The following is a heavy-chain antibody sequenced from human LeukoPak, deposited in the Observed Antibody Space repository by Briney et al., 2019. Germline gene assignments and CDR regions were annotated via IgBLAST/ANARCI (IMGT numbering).Heavy chain of an antibody. CDR3: ARQIASAGTAGFDF. CDR2: IYSTGST. D-gene: IGHD6-13*01. Sequence: PSETLSLTCTVSGGSISSYFWSWIRQPAGKGLEWIGRIYSTGSTNYNPSLKSRVTMSVDTSKNQFSLRLRSVTAADMAVYYCARQIASAGTAGFDFWGQGTTVTVSS. J-gene: IGHJ6*02. CDR1: GGSISSYF. V-gene: IGHV4-4*07.